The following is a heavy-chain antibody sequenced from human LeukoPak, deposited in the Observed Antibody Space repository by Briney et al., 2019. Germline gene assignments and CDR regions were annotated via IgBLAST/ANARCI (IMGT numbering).Heavy chain of an antibody. CDR3: AKGRQQLIDY. Sequence: GGSLRLSCAASGFTFDDYTMHWVRQAPGKGLEWVSLISWDGGSTYYADSVKGRFTISRDNSKNSLYLQMNSLRTEDTALYYCAKGRQQLIDYWGQGTLATVSS. V-gene: IGHV3-43*01. D-gene: IGHD6-13*01. J-gene: IGHJ4*02. CDR1: GFTFDDYT. CDR2: ISWDGGST.